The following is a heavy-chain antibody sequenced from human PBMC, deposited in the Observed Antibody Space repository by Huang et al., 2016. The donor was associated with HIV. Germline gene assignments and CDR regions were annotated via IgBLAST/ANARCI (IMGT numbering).Heavy chain of an antibody. Sequence: EVQLVQSGAEVKKPGESLKISCKASGYTFTNYWIVWMRQKSGKGLEWVGIICPGESDTRYSPSFQGQVTIPAVKSINTAYLQWSSLKASDTATYYCARIEVPAAYYYMDVWGKGTTVTVYS. CDR2: ICPGESDT. J-gene: IGHJ6*03. V-gene: IGHV5-51*03. D-gene: IGHD2-2*01. CDR1: GYTFTNYW. CDR3: ARIEVPAAYYYMDV.